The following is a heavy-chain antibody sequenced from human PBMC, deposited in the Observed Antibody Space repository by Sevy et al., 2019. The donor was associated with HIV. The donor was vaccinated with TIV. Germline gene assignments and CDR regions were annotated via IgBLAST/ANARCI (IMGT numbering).Heavy chain of an antibody. CDR3: AKGGGGHYDPDEIAYYFYYYNMDV. D-gene: IGHD3-22*01. CDR2: ISGSGTRT. V-gene: IGHV3-23*01. CDR1: GFSFDSYG. Sequence: GGSLRLSCAVSGFSFDSYGMTWVRQAPGKGLEWVSAISGSGTRTYYADSVKGRFIISRDNSKNTLDLQMNSLRAEGTGSYYWAKGGGGHYDPDEIAYYFYYYNMDVWGKGTTVTVSS. J-gene: IGHJ6*03.